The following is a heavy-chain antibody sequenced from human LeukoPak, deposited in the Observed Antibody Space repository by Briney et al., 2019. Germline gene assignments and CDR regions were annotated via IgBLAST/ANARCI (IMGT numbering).Heavy chain of an antibody. D-gene: IGHD2-2*01. CDR3: ARDFGRGYCSSTSCYGWFDP. CDR1: GFTVSSKY. Sequence: PGGSLRLSCAASGFTVSSKYMSWVRQAPGKGLEWVSVIFSGDNTYYADSVRGRFTISRDNSKNTLYLQMNSLRAEDTAVYYCARDFGRGYCSSTSCYGWFDPWGQGTLVTVSS. CDR2: IFSGDNT. J-gene: IGHJ5*02. V-gene: IGHV3-66*02.